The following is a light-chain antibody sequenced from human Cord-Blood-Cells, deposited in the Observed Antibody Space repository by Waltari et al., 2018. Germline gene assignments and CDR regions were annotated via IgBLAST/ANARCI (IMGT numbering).Light chain of an antibody. CDR1: SSAVGSYNL. CDR2: EGS. V-gene: IGLV2-23*01. CDR3: CSYAGSSTFYV. J-gene: IGLJ1*01. Sequence: SALTPPAPVSGSPGQSHTISCPGTSSAVGSYNLVSWYQQHPGKAPKLRIYEGSKRPSGVSNRFSGSKSGNTASLTISGLQAEDEADYYCCSYAGSSTFYVFGTGTKVTVL.